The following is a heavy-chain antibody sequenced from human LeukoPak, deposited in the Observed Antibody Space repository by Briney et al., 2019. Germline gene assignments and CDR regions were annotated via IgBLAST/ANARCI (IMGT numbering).Heavy chain of an antibody. CDR3: ARLYGYNFAVSRKYFDY. V-gene: IGHV4-39*01. J-gene: IGHJ4*02. Sequence: SETLSLTCTVSGGSISSGSYYWSWIRQPAGKGLEWIGRIYYSGSTYYNPSLESRVTISVDTSKNQFSLKLNSVTAADTAVYYCARLYGYNFAVSRKYFDYWGPGTLVTVSS. CDR1: GGSISSGSYY. CDR2: IYYSGST. D-gene: IGHD5-24*01.